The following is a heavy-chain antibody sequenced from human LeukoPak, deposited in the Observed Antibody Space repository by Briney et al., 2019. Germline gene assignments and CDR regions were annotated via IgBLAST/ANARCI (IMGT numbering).Heavy chain of an antibody. V-gene: IGHV4-39*07. J-gene: IGHJ4*02. Sequence: PSETLSLTCTVSGGSISSTDSYWGWIRQPPGKGLEWIGSVYFRGSTDYNSSLKSRVTISVDTSKNQFSLKVSSVTAADTAVYYCARARRVAGIGGTDYFDYWGQGALVNVPS. CDR2: VYFRGST. D-gene: IGHD6-19*01. CDR1: GGSISSTDSY. CDR3: ARARRVAGIGGTDYFDY.